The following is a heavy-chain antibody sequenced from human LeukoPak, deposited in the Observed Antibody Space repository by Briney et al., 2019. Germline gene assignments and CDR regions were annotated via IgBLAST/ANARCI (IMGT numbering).Heavy chain of an antibody. D-gene: IGHD3-10*01. J-gene: IGHJ5*01. CDR1: GGSITSHF. CDR2: IHYSRST. Sequence: SETLSLTCSVSGGSITSHFWSWIRQPPGKGLEWIGYIHYSRSTNYNPSLKSRVTISPDTSKNQLFLKLNSVTAADTAVYYCARLVWLGESPGSWFDSWGQGTLVTVSS. CDR3: ARLVWLGESPGSWFDS. V-gene: IGHV4-59*11.